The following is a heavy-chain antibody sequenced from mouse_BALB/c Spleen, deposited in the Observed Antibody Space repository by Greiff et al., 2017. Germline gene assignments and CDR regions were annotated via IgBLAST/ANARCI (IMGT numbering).Heavy chain of an antibody. CDR1: GYAFSSYW. J-gene: IGHJ3*01. Sequence: VKLLESGAELVRPGSSVKISCKASGYAFSSYWMNWVKQRPGQGLEWIGQIYPGDGDTNYNGKFKGKATLTADKSSSTAYMQLSSLTSEDSAVYFCARSYGNYPWLAYWGQGTLVTVSA. D-gene: IGHD2-10*02. CDR3: ARSYGNYPWLAY. V-gene: IGHV1-80*01. CDR2: IYPGDGDT.